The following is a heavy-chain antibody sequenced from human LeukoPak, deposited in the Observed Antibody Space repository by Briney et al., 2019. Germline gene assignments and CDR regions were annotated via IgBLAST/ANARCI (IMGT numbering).Heavy chain of an antibody. Sequence: GGSLRLSCAASGFTFSDYYMSWIRQAPGKGLEWVSYISSSSSYTNYADSVKGRFTISRDNAKNSLYLQMSSLRAEDTAVYYCAREVGTAMVDYWGQGTLVTVSS. D-gene: IGHD5-18*01. V-gene: IGHV3-11*06. CDR2: ISSSSSYT. CDR3: AREVGTAMVDY. J-gene: IGHJ4*02. CDR1: GFTFSDYY.